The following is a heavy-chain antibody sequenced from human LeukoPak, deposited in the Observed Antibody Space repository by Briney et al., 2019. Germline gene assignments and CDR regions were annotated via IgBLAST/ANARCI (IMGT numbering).Heavy chain of an antibody. Sequence: GGSLRLSCAASGFTFSNFWMSWVRQAPGKGLEWVANINQDGGEKYYVDSVKGRFTISRDNAKNSLYLQMNSLRAEDTAVYYCAREPSSIAAAGTMYYWGQGTLVTVSS. J-gene: IGHJ4*02. CDR2: INQDGGEK. CDR1: GFTFSNFW. V-gene: IGHV3-7*01. D-gene: IGHD6-13*01. CDR3: AREPSSIAAAGTMYY.